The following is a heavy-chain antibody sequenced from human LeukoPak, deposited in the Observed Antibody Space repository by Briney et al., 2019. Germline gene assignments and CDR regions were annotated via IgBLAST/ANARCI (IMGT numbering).Heavy chain of an antibody. D-gene: IGHD3-3*01. CDR2: ISAYNGNT. J-gene: IGHJ4*02. V-gene: IGHV1-18*01. CDR1: AYTFTSYG. Sequence: ASVKVSCKASAYTFTSYGISWVRQAPGQGLEWMGWISAYNGNTNYAQKLQGRVTMTTDTSTSTAYMELRSLRSDDTAVYYCARSTYYDFWKGTPADYWGQGTLVTVSS. CDR3: ARSTYYDFWKGTPADY.